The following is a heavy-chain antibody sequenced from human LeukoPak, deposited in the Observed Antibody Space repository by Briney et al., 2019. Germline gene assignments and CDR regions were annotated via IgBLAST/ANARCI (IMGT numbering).Heavy chain of an antibody. CDR2: INAGNGNT. CDR1: GYTFTSYA. V-gene: IGHV1-3*01. CDR3: ARGQAVAGTAPLDY. D-gene: IGHD6-19*01. Sequence: ASVKVSCKASGYTFTSYAMHWVRQAPGQSLEWMGWINAGNGNTKYSQKFQGRVTITRDTSASTAYMELSSLRSEVTAVYYCARGQAVAGTAPLDYWGQGTLVTVSS. J-gene: IGHJ4*02.